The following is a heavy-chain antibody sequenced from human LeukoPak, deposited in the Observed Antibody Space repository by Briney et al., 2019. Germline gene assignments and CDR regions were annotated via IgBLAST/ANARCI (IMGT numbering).Heavy chain of an antibody. Sequence: GGSLRLSCAASGFTFSTYSMNWVRQAPGKGLEWLSYISTRSGTVYYADSVKGRLTISRDNAKNSLYLQMNSLRAEDTAVYYCAKTYYYDSSGYYHDYWGQGTLVTVSS. V-gene: IGHV3-48*01. CDR1: GFTFSTYS. D-gene: IGHD3-22*01. J-gene: IGHJ4*02. CDR3: AKTYYYDSSGYYHDY. CDR2: ISTRSGTV.